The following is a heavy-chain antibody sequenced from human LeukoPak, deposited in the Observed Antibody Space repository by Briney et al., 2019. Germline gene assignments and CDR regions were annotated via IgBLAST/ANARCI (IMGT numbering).Heavy chain of an antibody. CDR2: IKQDGSEK. CDR1: GFTFSSYE. Sequence: PGGSLRLSCAASGFTFSSYEMNWVRQAPGKGLEWVANIKQDGSEKDYVDSVKGRFTISRDNAKNSLYLQMNSLRVEDTAVYYCARDSDVPFDYWGQGTLVTVSS. CDR3: ARDSDVPFDY. J-gene: IGHJ4*02. V-gene: IGHV3-7*01. D-gene: IGHD3-16*01.